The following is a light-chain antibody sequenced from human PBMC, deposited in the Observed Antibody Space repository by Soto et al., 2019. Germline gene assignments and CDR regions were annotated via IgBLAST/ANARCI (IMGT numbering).Light chain of an antibody. CDR1: QDISSY. Sequence: IQLTQSPSSLSASVGDRVTITCRASQDISSYLAWYQQKPGKAPNLLLYTASTLQSGVPSRFSGSGSGTDFTLTISSLQPEDFATYYCQQLNSYPLTFGGGTKVEIE. J-gene: IGKJ4*01. CDR2: TAS. V-gene: IGKV1-9*01. CDR3: QQLNSYPLT.